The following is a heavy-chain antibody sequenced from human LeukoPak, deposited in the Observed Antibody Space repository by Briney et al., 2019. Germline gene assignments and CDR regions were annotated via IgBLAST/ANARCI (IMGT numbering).Heavy chain of an antibody. Sequence: SETLSLTCAVYGGSFSGYYWSWIRQPPGKGLEWIGEINHSGSTNYNPSLKSRVTISVDTSKNQFSLKLSSVTAADTAVYYCASNPVGYYGGNSGGFDYWGQGTLVTVSS. D-gene: IGHD4-23*01. CDR1: GGSFSGYY. CDR2: INHSGST. J-gene: IGHJ4*02. CDR3: ASNPVGYYGGNSGGFDY. V-gene: IGHV4-34*01.